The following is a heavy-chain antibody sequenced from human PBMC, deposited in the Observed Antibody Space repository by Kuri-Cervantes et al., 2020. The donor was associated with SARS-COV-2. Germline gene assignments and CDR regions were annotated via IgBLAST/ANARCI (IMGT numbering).Heavy chain of an antibody. V-gene: IGHV1-2*04. Sequence: ASVKVSCKASGYTFTGYYMHWVRQAPRQGLEWMGWINPNSGGTNYAQKFQGWVTMTRDTSISTAYMELSRLRSDDTAVYYCARALDRPLYYFDYWGQGTLVTVSS. CDR3: ARALDRPLYYFDY. D-gene: IGHD1-1*01. CDR1: GYTFTGYY. J-gene: IGHJ4*02. CDR2: INPNSGGT.